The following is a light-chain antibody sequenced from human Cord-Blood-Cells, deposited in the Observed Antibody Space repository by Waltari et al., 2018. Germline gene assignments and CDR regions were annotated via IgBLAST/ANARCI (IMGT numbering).Light chain of an antibody. CDR2: STN. CDR1: SGSVSTSYY. J-gene: IGLJ3*02. CDR3: VLYMGSDIWV. V-gene: IGLV8-61*01. Sequence: QTVVTQEPSFSVSPGGTVTLTCGLSSGSVSTSYYPSWYQQTPGQAPRTLIYSTNTRSSGVPDRFSGSIRGNKAALTITGAQADDESDYYCVLYMGSDIWVFGGGTKLTVL.